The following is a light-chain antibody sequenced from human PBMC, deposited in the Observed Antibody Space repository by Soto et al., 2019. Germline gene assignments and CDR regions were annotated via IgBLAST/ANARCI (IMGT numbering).Light chain of an antibody. J-gene: IGKJ1*01. CDR1: QTISSR. CDR2: KAS. V-gene: IGKV1-5*03. Sequence: DIQMTQSPSTLSGSVGDRVTITCRASQTISSRLAWYQQKPGKAPKLLIYKASTLKSGVPSRFSGSGSGTDFTLAISSLQPEDSATYYCLQDINYPWTFGQGTKVDIK. CDR3: LQDINYPWT.